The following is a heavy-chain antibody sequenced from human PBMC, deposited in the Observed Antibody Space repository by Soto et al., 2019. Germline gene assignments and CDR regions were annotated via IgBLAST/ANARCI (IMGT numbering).Heavy chain of an antibody. D-gene: IGHD3-10*01. Sequence: GGSLRLSCAASGFTFSGCAMSWVRQAPGKGLEWVSSISVSGGSTYYADSVKGRFTISRDNSKNTLYLQMNSLRAEDTAVYYCAKSLRVSMVRGVIIDYYYYMDVWGKGTTVTVSS. J-gene: IGHJ6*03. CDR3: AKSLRVSMVRGVIIDYYYYMDV. V-gene: IGHV3-23*01. CDR2: ISVSGGST. CDR1: GFTFSGCA.